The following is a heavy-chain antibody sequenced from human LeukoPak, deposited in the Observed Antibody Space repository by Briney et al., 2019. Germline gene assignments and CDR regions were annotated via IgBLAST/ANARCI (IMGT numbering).Heavy chain of an antibody. Sequence: ASVKVSCKTSGYTFTSYDINWVRQATGQGLEWMGWMNPNSGNTGYAQKFQGRVTMTRNTSISTAYMELSSLRSEDTAVYYCARPPYYDFWSGYYRGYYYYGMDVWGQGTTVTVSS. CDR2: MNPNSGNT. CDR3: ARPPYYDFWSGYYRGYYYYGMDV. V-gene: IGHV1-8*01. J-gene: IGHJ6*02. CDR1: GYTFTSYD. D-gene: IGHD3-3*01.